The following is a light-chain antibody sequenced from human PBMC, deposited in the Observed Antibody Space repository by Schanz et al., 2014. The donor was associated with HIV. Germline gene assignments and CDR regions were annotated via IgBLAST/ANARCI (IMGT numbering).Light chain of an antibody. Sequence: QSLLTQPPSVSGTPGQSVTISCTGSSFNIGAGYDVHWYQHLPGTAPKLLIYDNNNRPSGVPDRFSGSKAGTSASLAITGLQAEDEADYYCQSYDLSLYGALFGGGTKLTVL. CDR2: DNN. CDR1: SFNIGAGYD. CDR3: QSYDLSLYGAL. J-gene: IGLJ2*01. V-gene: IGLV1-40*01.